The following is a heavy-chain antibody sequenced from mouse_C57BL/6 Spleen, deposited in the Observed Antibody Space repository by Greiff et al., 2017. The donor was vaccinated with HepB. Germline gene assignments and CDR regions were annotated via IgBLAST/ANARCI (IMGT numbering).Heavy chain of an antibody. J-gene: IGHJ2*01. CDR1: GYAFSSSW. V-gene: IGHV1-82*01. Sequence: VQLQQSGPELVKPGASVKISCKASGYAFSSSWMNWVKRRPGKGLEWIGRIYPGDGDTNYNGKFKGKATLTADKSSSTAYMQLSSLTSEDSAVYFCARDWGVDYWGQGTTLTVSS. CDR2: IYPGDGDT. CDR3: ARDWGVDY. D-gene: IGHD4-1*01.